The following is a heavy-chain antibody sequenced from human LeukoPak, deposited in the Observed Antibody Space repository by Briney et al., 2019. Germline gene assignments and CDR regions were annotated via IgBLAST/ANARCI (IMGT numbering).Heavy chain of an antibody. CDR1: GFTFSSYA. J-gene: IGHJ4*02. Sequence: GGSLRLSCSASGFTFSSYATHWVRQAPGKGLEYVSAISSNGGSTYYADSVKGRFTISRDNSKNTLYLQMSSLRAEDTAVYYCVKGRYSSSWYGLDYWGQGTLVTVSS. V-gene: IGHV3-64D*06. CDR2: ISSNGGST. D-gene: IGHD6-13*01. CDR3: VKGRYSSSWYGLDY.